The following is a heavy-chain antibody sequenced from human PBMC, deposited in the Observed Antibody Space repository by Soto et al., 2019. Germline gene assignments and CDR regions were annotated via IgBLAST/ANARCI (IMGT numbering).Heavy chain of an antibody. D-gene: IGHD3-9*01. CDR3: ARRYYDILTGYRDYYYMDV. Sequence: QVQLQESGPGLVKPSETLSLTCTVSGGSISSYYWSWIRQPPGKGLEWIGYIYYSGSTNYNPSLKSRVTIPVDTSKNQFSLKLSSVTAADTAVYYCARRYYDILTGYRDYYYMDVWGKGTTVTVSS. V-gene: IGHV4-59*01. CDR2: IYYSGST. J-gene: IGHJ6*03. CDR1: GGSISSYY.